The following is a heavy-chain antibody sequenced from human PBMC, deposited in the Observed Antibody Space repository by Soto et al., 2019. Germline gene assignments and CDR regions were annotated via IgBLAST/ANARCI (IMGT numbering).Heavy chain of an antibody. CDR1: GFTFSSYA. D-gene: IGHD3-22*01. V-gene: IGHV3-23*01. J-gene: IGHJ2*01. CDR2: ISGSGGST. CDR3: AKDGPSYYDSSGYYYVGKNWYFDL. Sequence: GGSLRHSCAASGFTFSSYAMSWVRQAPGKGLEWVSAISGSGGSTYYADSVKGRFTISRDNSKNTLYLQMNSLRAEDTAVYYCAKDGPSYYDSSGYYYVGKNWYFDLWGRGTLVTVSS.